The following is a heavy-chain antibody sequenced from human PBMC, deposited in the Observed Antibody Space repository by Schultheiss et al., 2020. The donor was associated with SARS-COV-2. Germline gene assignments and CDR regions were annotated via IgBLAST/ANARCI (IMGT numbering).Heavy chain of an antibody. CDR3: ARQSNYGGELDY. J-gene: IGHJ4*02. CDR1: GGSISSSSYY. Sequence: SETLSLTCTVSGGSISSSSYYWGWIRPPPGKGLEWIGSIYYSGSTYYNPSLKSRVTISVDTSKNQFSLKLSSVTAADTAVYYCARQSNYGGELDYWGQGTLVTVSS. CDR2: IYYSGST. V-gene: IGHV4-39*01. D-gene: IGHD4-23*01.